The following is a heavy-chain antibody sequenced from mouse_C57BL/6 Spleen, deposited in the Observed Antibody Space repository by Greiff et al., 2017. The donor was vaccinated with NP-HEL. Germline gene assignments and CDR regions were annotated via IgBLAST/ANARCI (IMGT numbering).Heavy chain of an antibody. J-gene: IGHJ3*01. CDR2: IDPANGNT. V-gene: IGHV14-3*01. CDR3: ARWWYYGSSWFAY. D-gene: IGHD1-1*01. CDR1: GYNIKSTY. Sequence: VHVKQSVAELVRPGASVKLSCKASGYNIKSTYMHWVKQRPEQGLEWIGRIDPANGNTKYDPKFQGKATMTEDTSSTTAYLQLSSLTSEDTAIYYCARWWYYGSSWFAYWGQGTLVTVSA.